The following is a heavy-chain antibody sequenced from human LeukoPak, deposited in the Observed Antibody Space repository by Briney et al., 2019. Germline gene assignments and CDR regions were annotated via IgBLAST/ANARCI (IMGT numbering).Heavy chain of an antibody. D-gene: IGHD6-19*01. Sequence: PGGSLRLSCAASGFTFSSYSMNWVRQAPGKGLEWVSSISSSSSYIYYADSVKGRFTISRDNAKNSLCLQMNSLRAEDTAVYYCASSKYSSGWYVPNYFDYWGQGTLVTVSS. V-gene: IGHV3-21*01. J-gene: IGHJ4*02. CDR3: ASSKYSSGWYVPNYFDY. CDR1: GFTFSSYS. CDR2: ISSSSSYI.